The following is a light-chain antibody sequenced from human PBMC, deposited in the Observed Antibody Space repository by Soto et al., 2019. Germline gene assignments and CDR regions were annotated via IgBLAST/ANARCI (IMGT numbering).Light chain of an antibody. Sequence: IQITQSPSSLSASVGDRVTISCRASQGIGNALGWYQQKPGKAPKLLIYAASTLQSGVPTRFSGSGSGTDFTLTISSLQPEDFAIYYCQQTYTTPEITFGQGTRLEIK. CDR2: AAS. CDR3: QQTYTTPEIT. V-gene: IGKV1-39*01. CDR1: QGIGNA. J-gene: IGKJ5*01.